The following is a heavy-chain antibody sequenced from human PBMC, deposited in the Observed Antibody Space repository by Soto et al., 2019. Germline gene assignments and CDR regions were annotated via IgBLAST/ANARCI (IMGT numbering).Heavy chain of an antibody. CDR2: ISDTGAST. J-gene: IGHJ4*02. V-gene: IGHV3-23*01. Sequence: GSLRLSCEASGFTFKESAMNWVRQAPGKGLERVASISDTGASTWYAESVRGRLSISRDNSKNTLYLQMNSLRGEDTAVYYCAKGRGSGWAWYFDNWGQGTLVTVSS. CDR3: AKGRGSGWAWYFDN. D-gene: IGHD6-19*01. CDR1: GFTFKESA.